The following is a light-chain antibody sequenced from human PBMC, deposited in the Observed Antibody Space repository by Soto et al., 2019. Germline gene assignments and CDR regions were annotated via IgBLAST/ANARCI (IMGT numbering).Light chain of an antibody. CDR2: DAS. J-gene: IGKJ1*01. CDR3: QQRKT. Sequence: EIVLTQSPATLSLSPGERATLSCGASQSVSSTSLAWYQQKPGLPPKLLIYDASRRATGVPDRFSGGGSGTDFILTITTLEPEDFAMYFCQQRKTFGQGTKVEIK. CDR1: QSVSSTS. V-gene: IGKV3D-20*01.